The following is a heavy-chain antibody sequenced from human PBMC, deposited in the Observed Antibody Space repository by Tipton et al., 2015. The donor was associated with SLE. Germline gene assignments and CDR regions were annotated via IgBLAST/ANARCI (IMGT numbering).Heavy chain of an antibody. CDR3: AGVAREYSRQERDHYYFMDV. D-gene: IGHD2/OR15-2a*01. CDR2: IYHSGST. J-gene: IGHJ6*03. V-gene: IGHV4-38-2*01. Sequence: LRLSCAVSGYSISSGYYWGWIRQPPGKGLEWIGSIYHSGSTYYNPSLKSRVTISVDTSKNQFSLNLKSLTAADTAVYYCAGVAREYSRQERDHYYFMDVWGKGTTVTVSS. CDR1: GYSISSGYY.